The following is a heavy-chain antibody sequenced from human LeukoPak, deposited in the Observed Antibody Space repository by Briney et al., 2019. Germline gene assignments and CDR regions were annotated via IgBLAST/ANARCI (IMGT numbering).Heavy chain of an antibody. V-gene: IGHV4-4*07. CDR1: GGSISSYY. CDR3: ARDRIAVADPYESDAFDI. Sequence: SETLSLTCTVSGGSISSYYWSWIRQPAGKGLEWIGRIYTSGSTNYNPSLKSRVTISVDTSKNQFSLKLSSVTAADTAVYYCARDRIAVADPYESDAFDIWGQGTMVTVSS. J-gene: IGHJ3*02. D-gene: IGHD6-19*01. CDR2: IYTSGST.